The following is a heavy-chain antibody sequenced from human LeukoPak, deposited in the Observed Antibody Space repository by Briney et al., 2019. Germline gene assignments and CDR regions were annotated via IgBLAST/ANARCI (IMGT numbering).Heavy chain of an antibody. CDR2: ISSSSSYI. D-gene: IGHD3-9*01. CDR3: ARDGTYDILTGYSLRRYFDL. J-gene: IGHJ2*01. Sequence: GGALRLSCAASGFTFSSYSMNWGREAPGKGLEWVSSISSSSSYIYYADSVKGRFTISRDNAKNSLYLQMNSLRAEDTAVYYCARDGTYDILTGYSLRRYFDLWGRGTLVTVSS. CDR1: GFTFSSYS. V-gene: IGHV3-21*01.